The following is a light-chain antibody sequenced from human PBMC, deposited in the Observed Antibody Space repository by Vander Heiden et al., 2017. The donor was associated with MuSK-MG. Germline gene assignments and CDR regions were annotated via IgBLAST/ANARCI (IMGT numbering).Light chain of an antibody. Sequence: QSALTQPASVSGSPGQSITISCTGTSSDVGTYNFVSWYQQHPGKAPILRIYDVTSRPSGVSNRVSGSKSGNTASLTISGLQAEDDSYYYCNSYTTRSTMVGGGTKMTVL. J-gene: IGLJ2*01. V-gene: IGLV2-14*03. CDR1: SSDVGTYNF. CDR3: NSYTTRSTM. CDR2: DVT.